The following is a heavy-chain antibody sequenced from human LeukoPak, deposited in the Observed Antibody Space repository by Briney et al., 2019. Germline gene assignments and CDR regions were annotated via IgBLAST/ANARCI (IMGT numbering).Heavy chain of an antibody. CDR1: GFTFSNAW. CDR3: AKRSQVGYSGYEMRSADFDY. CDR2: ISGSGGST. D-gene: IGHD5-12*01. J-gene: IGHJ4*02. Sequence: HPGGSLRLSCAASGFTFSNAWMSWVRQAPGKGLEWVSTISGSGGSTYYADSVKGRFTISRDNSKNTLYLQVTTLRADDTALYYCAKRSQVGYSGYEMRSADFDYWGQGTLVTVSS. V-gene: IGHV3-23*01.